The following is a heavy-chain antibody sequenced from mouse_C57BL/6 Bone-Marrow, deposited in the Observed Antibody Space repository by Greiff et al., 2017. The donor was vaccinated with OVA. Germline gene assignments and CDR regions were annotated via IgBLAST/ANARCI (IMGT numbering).Heavy chain of an antibody. D-gene: IGHD1-1*01. CDR3: ARAYYGSSYVDY. J-gene: IGHJ2*01. Sequence: VQLKESGAELVKPGASVKMSCKASGYTFTDYNMHWVKQSHGKSLEWIGYINPNNGGTSYNQKFKGKATLTVNKSSSTAYMELRSLTSEDSAVYYCARAYYGSSYVDYWGQGTTLTVSS. V-gene: IGHV1-22*01. CDR2: INPNNGGT. CDR1: GYTFTDYN.